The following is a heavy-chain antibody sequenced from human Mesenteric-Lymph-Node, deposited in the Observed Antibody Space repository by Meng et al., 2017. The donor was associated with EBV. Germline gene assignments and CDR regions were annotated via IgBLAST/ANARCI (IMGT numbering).Heavy chain of an antibody. CDR2: VYYSGST. D-gene: IGHD3-10*01. CDR3: ARENPARGNWFDP. Sequence: QSHLQGSVPGLVKPAETLSLTCTVSGGSVSSTSYYWSWIRQPPGKRLEWIGYVYYSGSTNYNPSLKSRVTISVDTSKNQFSLNLYSVTAADTAVYYCARENPARGNWFDPWGQGALVTVSS. V-gene: IGHV4-61*01. CDR1: GGSVSSTSYY. J-gene: IGHJ5*02.